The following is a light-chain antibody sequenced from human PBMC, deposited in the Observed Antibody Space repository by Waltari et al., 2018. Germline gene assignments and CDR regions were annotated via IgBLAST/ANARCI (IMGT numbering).Light chain of an antibody. CDR3: QQYNNWPLYT. CDR1: QSVSNN. V-gene: IGKV3-15*01. J-gene: IGKJ2*01. CDR2: DAS. Sequence: EAMMTQSPATLSVSPGDRATLSCGASQSVSNNVAWFQQKPGQAPSLLIYDASTRATGVPARFSGSGSGTEFTLTISSLQTEDFAVYYCQQYNNWPLYTFGQGTKLEIK.